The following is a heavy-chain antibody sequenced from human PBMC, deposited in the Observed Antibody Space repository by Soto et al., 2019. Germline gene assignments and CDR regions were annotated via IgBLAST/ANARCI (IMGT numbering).Heavy chain of an antibody. Sequence: QVQLVQSGAEVKEPGASVKVSCKASGYTFTNHDISWVRQAPGQGLEWMGRISTYNGNTNYAQKFQGRVTVTTDTSTSTAYMELRNLRSDDADVYYCARGAWNFWGQGTLVTVSS. CDR3: ARGAWNF. CDR1: GYTFTNHD. D-gene: IGHD1-1*01. CDR2: ISTYNGNT. V-gene: IGHV1-18*01. J-gene: IGHJ4*02.